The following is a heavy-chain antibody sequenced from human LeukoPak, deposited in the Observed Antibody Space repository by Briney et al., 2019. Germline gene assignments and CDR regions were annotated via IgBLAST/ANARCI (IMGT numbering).Heavy chain of an antibody. J-gene: IGHJ4*02. CDR3: ARGGKAAANDY. Sequence: GGALRLSCAGSGFTFSSYWMHWVRQAPGKGLVGVSRINSDWSSTSYADSVKGRFTISRDNAKNTLYLQMNSLRAEDTAVYYCARGGKAAANDYWGQGTLVTVSS. CDR1: GFTFSSYW. V-gene: IGHV3-74*01. CDR2: INSDWSST. D-gene: IGHD6-13*01.